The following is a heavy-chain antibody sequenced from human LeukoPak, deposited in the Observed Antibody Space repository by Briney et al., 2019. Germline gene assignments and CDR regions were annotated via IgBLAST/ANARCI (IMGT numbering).Heavy chain of an antibody. Sequence: SETLSLTCAVYGGSFSGYYWGWIRQPPGKGLEWIGEINHSGSTKNNPPLKSRVTISVDTSKNQFSLKLSSVTAADTAVYYCARRLGYYGSGRFDPWGQGTLVTVSS. V-gene: IGHV4-34*01. D-gene: IGHD3-10*01. J-gene: IGHJ5*02. CDR1: GGSFSGYY. CDR3: ARRLGYYGSGRFDP. CDR2: INHSGST.